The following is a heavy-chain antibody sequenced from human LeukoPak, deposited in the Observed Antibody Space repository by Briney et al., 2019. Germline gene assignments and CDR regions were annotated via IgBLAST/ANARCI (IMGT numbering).Heavy chain of an antibody. Sequence: SETLSLTCAVYGGSFSGYYWSWIRQPPGKGLEWIGEINHSGSTNYDPSLKSRVTISVDTSKNQFSLKLSSVTAADTAVYYCARARGYCSSTSCYYYYGMDVWGQGTTVTVSS. D-gene: IGHD2-2*01. CDR2: INHSGST. J-gene: IGHJ6*02. CDR1: GGSFSGYY. V-gene: IGHV4-34*01. CDR3: ARARGYCSSTSCYYYYGMDV.